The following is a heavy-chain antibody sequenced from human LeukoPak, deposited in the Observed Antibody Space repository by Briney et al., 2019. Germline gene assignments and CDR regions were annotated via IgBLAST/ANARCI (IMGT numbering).Heavy chain of an antibody. CDR1: GFTFSSYA. V-gene: IGHV3-30*07. D-gene: IGHD3-9*01. Sequence: GGSLRLSCAASGFTFSSYAMHWVRQAPGKGLEWVAFISYDGSNTYYADSVKGRFTISRDNAKNTLYLQMNTLRVEDTAVYYCTRDLMDYDVSTGLHHYYMDVWGQGTTVTVSS. J-gene: IGHJ6*02. CDR3: TRDLMDYDVSTGLHHYYMDV. CDR2: ISYDGSNT.